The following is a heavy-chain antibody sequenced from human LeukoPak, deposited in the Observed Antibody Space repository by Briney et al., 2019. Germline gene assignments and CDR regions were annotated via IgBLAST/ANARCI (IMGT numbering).Heavy chain of an antibody. V-gene: IGHV3-21*01. CDR1: GFTFSSYS. CDR3: ARDLGVRGVIDWFDP. CDR2: ISSSSSYI. D-gene: IGHD3-10*01. J-gene: IGHJ5*02. Sequence: GRSLRLSCAASGFTFSSYSMNWVRQAPGKGLEWVPSISSSSSYIYYADSVKGRFTISRDNAKNSLYLQMNSLRAEDTAVYYCARDLGVRGVIDWFDPWGQGTLVTVSS.